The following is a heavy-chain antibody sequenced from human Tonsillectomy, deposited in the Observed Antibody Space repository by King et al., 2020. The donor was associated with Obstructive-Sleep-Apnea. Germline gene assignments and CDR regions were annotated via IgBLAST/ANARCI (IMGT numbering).Heavy chain of an antibody. Sequence: VQLVESGGGLVKPGGSLRLSCVASGFTFSSYYMDWVRRAPGKGLEWVSSIRSSSSNIYYADSVKGRFTISRDNAKNALYLQMNSLGAEDTATYYCARVNYYDSSGSIYWYFDLWGRGTLVTVSS. V-gene: IGHV3-21*01. CDR2: IRSSSSNI. CDR1: GFTFSSYY. CDR3: ARVNYYDSSGSIYWYFDL. J-gene: IGHJ2*01. D-gene: IGHD3-22*01.